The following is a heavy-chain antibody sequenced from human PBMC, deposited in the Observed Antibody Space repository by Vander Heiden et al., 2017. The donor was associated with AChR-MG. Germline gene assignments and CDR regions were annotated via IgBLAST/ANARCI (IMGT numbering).Heavy chain of an antibody. J-gene: IGHJ4*02. CDR1: GGSFCGYY. CDR3: ARAPLMVRGVIPPFDY. Sequence: QVQLQQWGAGLLQPSETLSLTCAVYGGSFCGYYWSWIRQPPGKGLEWIGEINHSGSTNYNTSLKSRVTISVDTSKNQFYLKLSSVTAADTAVYYCARAPLMVRGVIPPFDYWGQGTLVTVSS. V-gene: IGHV4-34*01. D-gene: IGHD3-10*01. CDR2: INHSGST.